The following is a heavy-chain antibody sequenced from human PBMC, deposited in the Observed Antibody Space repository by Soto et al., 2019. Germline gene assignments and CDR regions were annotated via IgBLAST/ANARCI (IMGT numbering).Heavy chain of an antibody. V-gene: IGHV4-39*01. Sequence: SETLSLTCTVSGGSISSSSYYWGWIRQPPGKGLEWIGSIYYSGSTYYNPSLKSRVTISVDTSKNQFSLKLSSVTAADTAVYYCARIRNRGQQLLSTGIDYWGQGTLVTVSS. CDR3: ARIRNRGQQLLSTGIDY. D-gene: IGHD6-13*01. CDR2: IYYSGST. CDR1: GGSISSSSYY. J-gene: IGHJ4*02.